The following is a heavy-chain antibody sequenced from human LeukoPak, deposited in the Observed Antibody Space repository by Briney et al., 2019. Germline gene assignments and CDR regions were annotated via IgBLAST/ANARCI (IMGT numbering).Heavy chain of an antibody. CDR2: INHSGST. V-gene: IGHV4-34*01. J-gene: IGHJ4*02. Sequence: SETLSLTCAVYGGSFSGYYWSWIRQPPGKGLERIGEINHSGSTNYNPSLKSRVTISVDTSKNQFSLKLSSVTAADTAVYYCARGGGSGSYHYFDYWGQGTLVTVSS. CDR1: GGSFSGYY. D-gene: IGHD3-10*01. CDR3: ARGGGSGSYHYFDY.